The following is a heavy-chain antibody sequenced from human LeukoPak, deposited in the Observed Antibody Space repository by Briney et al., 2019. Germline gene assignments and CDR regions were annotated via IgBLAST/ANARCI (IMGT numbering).Heavy chain of an antibody. J-gene: IGHJ4*02. CDR1: GLTFSSYS. Sequence: GGSLRLSCAASGLTFSSYSMNWVRQALGKGLEWVSSISSGSKYIYNADSVKGRFTISRDNAKNSLYLQMNSLRAEDTAVYYCARALSYSYGSMDFWGQGTLVIVSS. CDR2: ISSGSKYI. V-gene: IGHV3-21*01. CDR3: ARALSYSYGSMDF. D-gene: IGHD5-18*01.